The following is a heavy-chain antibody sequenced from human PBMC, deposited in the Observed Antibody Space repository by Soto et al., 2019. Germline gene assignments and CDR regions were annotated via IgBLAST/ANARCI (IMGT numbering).Heavy chain of an antibody. CDR2: IPQEGGDG. CDR1: GFTFSMYS. D-gene: IGHD2-15*01. Sequence: VGSLRLSCEVSGFTFSMYSMSWVRQAPGKGLEWVAKIPQEGGDGHYLDSVKGRFFISRDNAKNSLYLQMNSLRGEDTAIYYCARDHLILPAHDFFYGSDVWGKGATVTVSS. CDR3: ARDHLILPAHDFFYGSDV. V-gene: IGHV3-7*03. J-gene: IGHJ6*04.